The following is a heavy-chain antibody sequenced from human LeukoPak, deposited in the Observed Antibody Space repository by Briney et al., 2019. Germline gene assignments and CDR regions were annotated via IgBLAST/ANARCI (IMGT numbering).Heavy chain of an antibody. CDR3: ARAVRYCSSTSCYPSRWFDP. CDR1: GYTFTSYG. J-gene: IGHJ5*02. CDR2: ISAYSGNT. V-gene: IGHV1-18*01. Sequence: ASVTVSCKASGYTFTSYGISWVRQAPGQGLEWMGWISAYSGNTNYAQKLQGRVTMTTDTSTSTAYMELRSLRSDDTAVYYCARAVRYCSSTSCYPSRWFDPWGQGTLVTVSS. D-gene: IGHD2-2*01.